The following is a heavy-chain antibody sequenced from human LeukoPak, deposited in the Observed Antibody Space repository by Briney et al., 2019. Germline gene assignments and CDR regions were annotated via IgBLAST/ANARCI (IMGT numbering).Heavy chain of an antibody. CDR1: GFTFSSYS. Sequence: GGSLRLSCAASGFTFSSYSMTWARQAPGKGLEWVSVISGSGGTTYYADSVQGRFTISRDNSKSMLYLQMKSLRAEDTAVYYCAKSPMRTYSDPKTGYWGQGTLVTVSS. CDR2: ISGSGGTT. V-gene: IGHV3-23*01. CDR3: AKSPMRTYSDPKTGY. D-gene: IGHD4-17*01. J-gene: IGHJ4*02.